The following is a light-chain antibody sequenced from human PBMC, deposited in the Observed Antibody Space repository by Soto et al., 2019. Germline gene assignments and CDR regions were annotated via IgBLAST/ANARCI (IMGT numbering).Light chain of an antibody. Sequence: QAVVTQEHSLTVSPGETVTLTCASSTGAVTSAYYPNWFQQKPGQAPRPLIYRTTNKHSWTPARFSGSLLGGKAALTLSGVQPEDEATYYCLFYFGGAWVFGGGTKLTVL. V-gene: IGLV7-43*01. CDR2: RTT. CDR1: TGAVTSAYY. J-gene: IGLJ3*02. CDR3: LFYFGGAWV.